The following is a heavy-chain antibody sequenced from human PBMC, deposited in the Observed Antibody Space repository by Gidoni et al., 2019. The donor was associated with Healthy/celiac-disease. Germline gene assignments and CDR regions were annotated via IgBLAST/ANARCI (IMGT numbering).Heavy chain of an antibody. J-gene: IGHJ6*02. CDR1: GFTFSSYG. Sequence: QVQLVEAGGGVVQPGRSLRLSCAASGFTFSSYGMHWVRQAPVKGLEGVAVISYDGSNKYYADSVKGRFTISRDNSKNTLYLQMNSLRAEDTAVYYCAKDLVATIRLQGYYYYGMDVWGQGTTVTVSS. CDR3: AKDLVATIRLQGYYYYGMDV. V-gene: IGHV3-30*18. CDR2: ISYDGSNK. D-gene: IGHD5-12*01.